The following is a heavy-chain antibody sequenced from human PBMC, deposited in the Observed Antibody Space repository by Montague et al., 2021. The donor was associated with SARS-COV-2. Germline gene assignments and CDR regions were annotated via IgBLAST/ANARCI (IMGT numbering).Heavy chain of an antibody. V-gene: IGHV4-39*01. J-gene: IGHJ4*02. D-gene: IGHD2-8*01. Sequence: SETLSLTCTVSGGSISSSSYYWGWIRQPPGKGLEWIGSIYYSGSTYYNPSLKSRVTISVDTSKNQFSLKWSSVTAADTAVYYCATITLGYCTNGVCQPPDYWGQGTLGTVSS. CDR2: IYYSGST. CDR1: GGSISSSSYY. CDR3: ATITLGYCTNGVCQPPDY.